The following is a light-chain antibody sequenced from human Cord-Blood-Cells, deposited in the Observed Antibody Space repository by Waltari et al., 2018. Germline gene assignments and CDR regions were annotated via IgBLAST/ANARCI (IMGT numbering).Light chain of an antibody. CDR1: QSISSY. J-gene: IGKJ3*01. V-gene: IGKV1-39*01. CDR3: QQSYSTPRFT. Sequence: DIQMTQSPSSLSASVGDRVTIPCRASQSISSYLNWYQQKPGKAPKLLIDATSSLQSGVPSRFSGSGSWTDFTLTISSLQPEDFATYYCQQSYSTPRFTFGPGTKVDIK. CDR2: ATS.